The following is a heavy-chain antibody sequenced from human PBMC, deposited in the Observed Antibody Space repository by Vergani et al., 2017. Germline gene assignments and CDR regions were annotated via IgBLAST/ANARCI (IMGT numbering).Heavy chain of an antibody. CDR3: ARQGVPAAMGDAFDI. CDR2: ISSSSSYT. CDR1: GFTFGDYY. V-gene: IGHV3-11*05. D-gene: IGHD2-2*01. Sequence: QVQLVESGGGLVKPGGSLRLSCAASGFTFGDYYMSWIRQAPGKGLEWVSYISSSSSYTNYADSVKGRFTISRDNAKNALYLQMNSLRAEDTAVYYCARQGVPAAMGDAFDIWGQGTMVTVSS. J-gene: IGHJ3*02.